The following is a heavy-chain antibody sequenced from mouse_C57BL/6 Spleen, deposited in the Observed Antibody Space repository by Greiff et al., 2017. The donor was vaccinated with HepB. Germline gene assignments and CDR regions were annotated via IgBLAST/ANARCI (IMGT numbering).Heavy chain of an antibody. V-gene: IGHV1-62-2*01. CDR2: FYPGSGSI. J-gene: IGHJ2*01. D-gene: IGHD3-3*01. CDR3: ARHEDRRAYYDY. CDR1: GYTFTEYT. Sequence: VKLMESGAELVKPGASVKLSCKASGYTFTEYTIHWVKQRSGQGLEWIGWFYPGSGSIKYNEKFKDKATLTADKSSSTVYMELSRLTSEDSAVYFCARHEDRRAYYDYWGQGTTLTVSS.